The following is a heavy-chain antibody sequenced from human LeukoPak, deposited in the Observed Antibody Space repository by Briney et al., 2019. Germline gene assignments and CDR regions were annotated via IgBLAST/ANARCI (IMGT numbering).Heavy chain of an antibody. CDR1: GFTFNNYN. CDR3: ARDPYSGNYGNYYYYYMDV. CDR2: ITSSGTYI. V-gene: IGHV3-21*01. J-gene: IGHJ6*03. Sequence: GGSLKLSCAASGFTFNNYNMNWVRQAPGKALEWVSSITSSGTYIFYADSVKGRFTISRDNAKNSLYLQMNSLGPEDTAVYYCARDPYSGNYGNYYYYYMDVWGKGTTVTISS. D-gene: IGHD1-26*01.